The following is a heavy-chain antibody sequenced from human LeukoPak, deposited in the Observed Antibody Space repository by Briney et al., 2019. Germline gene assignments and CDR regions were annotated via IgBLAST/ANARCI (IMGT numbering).Heavy chain of an antibody. CDR2: IWYDGSNK. J-gene: IGHJ4*02. D-gene: IGHD2-21*02. CDR3: ARGHCGGDCYLDY. CDR1: GFTFSNYG. V-gene: IGHV3-33*01. Sequence: GGSLRLSCAASGFTFSNYGMHWVRQAPGKGLEWVAVIWYDGSNKYYADSVKGRFTISRDSSKNTLYLQMNSLRAEDTAVYYCARGHCGGDCYLDYWGQGALVTVSS.